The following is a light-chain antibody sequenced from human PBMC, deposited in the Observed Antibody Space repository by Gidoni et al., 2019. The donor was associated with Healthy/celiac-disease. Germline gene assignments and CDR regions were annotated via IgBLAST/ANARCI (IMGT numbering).Light chain of an antibody. CDR1: SSNIGSNT. V-gene: IGLV1-44*01. CDR3: AAWDDSLNGVV. CDR2: SNN. Sequence: QSVLTQPPSASGPPGQRVTISCSGSSSNIGSNTVNWYQQLPGTAPKLLIYSNNPPPSGVPDRFSGSKSGTSAALAISGLQSEDEADYYCAAWDDSLNGVVFGGGTKLTVL. J-gene: IGLJ2*01.